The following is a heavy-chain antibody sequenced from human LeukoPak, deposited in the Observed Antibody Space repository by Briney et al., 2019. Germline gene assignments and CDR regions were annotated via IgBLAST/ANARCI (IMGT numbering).Heavy chain of an antibody. J-gene: IGHJ4*02. D-gene: IGHD6-13*01. CDR3: ARGAVEYSSSWYDY. CDR1: GGSISSYY. Sequence: PETLSLTCTVSGGSISSYYWSWIRQPPGKGLEWIGYIYYSGSTNYNPSLKSRVTISVDTSKNQFSLKLSSVTAADTAVYYCARGAVEYSSSWYDYWGQGTLVTVSS. V-gene: IGHV4-59*01. CDR2: IYYSGST.